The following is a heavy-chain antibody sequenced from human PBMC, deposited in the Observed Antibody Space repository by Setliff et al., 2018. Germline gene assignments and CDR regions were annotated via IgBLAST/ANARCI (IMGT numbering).Heavy chain of an antibody. D-gene: IGHD2-15*01. CDR1: GGSICSYY. Sequence: SETLSLTCTVSGGSICSYYWSWIRQPPGKGLEWIGYIYYSGSANYNPSLKSRVTISVDTSKNQFSLKLSSVTAADTAVYYCARRYCSGGSCDFDPWVQGTLVTVSS. CDR3: ARRYCSGGSCDFDP. CDR2: IYYSGSA. J-gene: IGHJ5*02. V-gene: IGHV4-59*01.